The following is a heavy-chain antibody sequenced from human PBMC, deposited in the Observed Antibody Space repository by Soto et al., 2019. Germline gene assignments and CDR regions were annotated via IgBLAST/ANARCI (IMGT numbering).Heavy chain of an antibody. CDR3: AGGAGDIVLVPAAMRKYWYFDL. CDR1: GGTFSSYA. D-gene: IGHD2-2*01. Sequence: QVPLVQSGAEVKQPGSSVKVSCKASGGTFSSYAISWVRQAPGQGLEWMGGIIPIFGTANYAQKFQGRVTITADESTSTAYMELSSLRSEDTAVYYCAGGAGDIVLVPAAMRKYWYFDLWGRGTLVTVSS. V-gene: IGHV1-69*12. CDR2: IIPIFGTA. J-gene: IGHJ2*01.